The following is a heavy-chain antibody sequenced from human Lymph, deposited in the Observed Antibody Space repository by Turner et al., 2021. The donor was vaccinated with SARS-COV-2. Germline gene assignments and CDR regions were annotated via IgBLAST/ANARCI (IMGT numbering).Heavy chain of an antibody. CDR1: GFTCSSYA. J-gene: IGHJ4*02. V-gene: IGHV3-30*04. Sequence: QVQLVASGGGVVQPGRSLRLSCTASGFTCSSYARHWVRQAPGKGLEWVSLISYDGSNKYYADSVKGRFTISRDNSKNTLYLQMNSLRTEDTAVYYCAREMGSGSDYWGQGTLVTVSS. CDR3: AREMGSGSDY. CDR2: ISYDGSNK. D-gene: IGHD3-10*01.